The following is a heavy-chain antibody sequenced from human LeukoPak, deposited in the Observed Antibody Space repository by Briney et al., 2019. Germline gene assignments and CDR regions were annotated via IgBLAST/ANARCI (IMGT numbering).Heavy chain of an antibody. CDR3: AREDTAAGYDY. CDR1: GYTFTGYY. CDR2: INPNSGGT. V-gene: IGHV1-2*04. J-gene: IGHJ4*02. D-gene: IGHD6-13*01. Sequence: ASVKVSCKASGYTFTGYYMHWVRQVPGQGLEWMGWINPNSGGTNYAQKFQGWVTMTRDTSISTAYMELSRLRSDDTAVYYCAREDTAAGYDYWGQGTLVTVSS.